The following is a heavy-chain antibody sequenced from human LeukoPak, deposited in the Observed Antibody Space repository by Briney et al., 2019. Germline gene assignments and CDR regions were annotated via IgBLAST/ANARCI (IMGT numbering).Heavy chain of an antibody. CDR1: GFTVSSYG. V-gene: IGHV3-30*02. D-gene: IGHD3-10*01. CDR2: IRYDGSNK. Sequence: GGSLRLSCPASGFTVSSYGMHWLRQAPAKGLEGVAFIRYDGSNKYYADSVKGRFTISRDNSKNTLYLQMNSLRAEDTAVYYCAKDPFLYYYGSGSYPDYWGQGTLVTVSS. CDR3: AKDPFLYYYGSGSYPDY. J-gene: IGHJ4*02.